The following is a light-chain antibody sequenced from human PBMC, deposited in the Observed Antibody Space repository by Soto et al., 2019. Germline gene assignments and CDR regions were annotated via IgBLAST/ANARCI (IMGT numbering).Light chain of an antibody. Sequence: EIVLTQSPATLSLSPGERATLSCRASQSVGRFLAWYQQKPGQAPRLLIYDASTRATGIPARFSGSGSGTEFTLTISSLQSEDFAVYYCQQYSDWWTFGQGTKV. CDR3: QQYSDWWT. CDR2: DAS. V-gene: IGKV3-15*01. CDR1: QSVGRF. J-gene: IGKJ1*01.